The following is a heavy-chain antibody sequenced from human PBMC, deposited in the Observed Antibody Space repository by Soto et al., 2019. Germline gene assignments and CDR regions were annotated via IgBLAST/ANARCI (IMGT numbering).Heavy chain of an antibody. D-gene: IGHD6-19*01. CDR3: ATAIVVAGTYYYYGMDV. J-gene: IGHJ6*02. Sequence: SQTLSLTCAISGDSVSSNSAAWNWIRQSPSRGLEWLGRTYYRSKWYNDYAVSVKSRITINPDTSKNQFSLQLNSVTPEDTAVYYCATAIVVAGTYYYYGMDVWGQGTTVTVSS. CDR2: TYYRSKWYN. V-gene: IGHV6-1*01. CDR1: GDSVSSNSAA.